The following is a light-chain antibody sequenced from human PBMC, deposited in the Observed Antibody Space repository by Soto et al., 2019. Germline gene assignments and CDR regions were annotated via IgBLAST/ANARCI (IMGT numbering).Light chain of an antibody. Sequence: EIVLTQSPATLSLSPGERATLSCRASQSVSGYLAWYQQKPGQAPRLLIYDASSRATGIPARFRGSGSVTDFTLTISSLEPEDVADYYCQQRSNWPAFTVGPGTKVDIK. CDR3: QQRSNWPAFT. CDR1: QSVSGY. J-gene: IGKJ3*01. V-gene: IGKV3-11*01. CDR2: DAS.